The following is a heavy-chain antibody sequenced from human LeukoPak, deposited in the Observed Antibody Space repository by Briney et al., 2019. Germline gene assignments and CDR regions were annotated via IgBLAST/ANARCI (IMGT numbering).Heavy chain of an antibody. CDR2: IYYSGST. CDR3: ARHGEVSDYYDSSGYYFDY. CDR1: GGSISSGGYY. J-gene: IGHJ4*02. V-gene: IGHV4-31*03. Sequence: PQTLSLTCTVSGGSISSGGYYWSWIRQHPGKGLEWIGYIYYSGSTYYNPCLKSRVTISVYTTKNQFSLKLSSVTAADTAVYYCARHGEVSDYYDSSGYYFDYWGQGTLVTVSS. D-gene: IGHD3-22*01.